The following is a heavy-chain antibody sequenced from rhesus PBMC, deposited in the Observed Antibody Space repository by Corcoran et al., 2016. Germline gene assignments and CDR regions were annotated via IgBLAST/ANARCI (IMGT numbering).Heavy chain of an antibody. Sequence: QLQLQESGPGLVKPSETLSLTCAVSGGSISSNYWSWIRQPPGKGLEWIGRISGSGGSTDYKPSLKSRVTISTDTSKNQFSLKLSSVTAADTAVYYCARDQEDDYGYYYTTLFDYWGQGVLVTVSS. CDR3: ARDQEDDYGYYYTTLFDY. CDR2: ISGSGGST. V-gene: IGHV4-173*01. D-gene: IGHD3-9*01. CDR1: GGSISSNY. J-gene: IGHJ4*01.